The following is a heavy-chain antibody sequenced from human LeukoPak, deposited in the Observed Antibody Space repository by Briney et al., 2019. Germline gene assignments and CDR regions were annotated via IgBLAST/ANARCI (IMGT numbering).Heavy chain of an antibody. Sequence: GGSLRLSCAASGFTFSSYSMNWVRQAPGKGLEWVSSISSSSSYIYYADSVKGRFTISRDNAKNSLYLQMNSLRAEDTAVYYCARAPPPGLVYCGGDCYNYWGQGTLVTVSS. CDR3: ARAPPPGLVYCGGDCYNY. D-gene: IGHD2-21*02. V-gene: IGHV3-21*01. CDR1: GFTFSSYS. J-gene: IGHJ4*02. CDR2: ISSSSSYI.